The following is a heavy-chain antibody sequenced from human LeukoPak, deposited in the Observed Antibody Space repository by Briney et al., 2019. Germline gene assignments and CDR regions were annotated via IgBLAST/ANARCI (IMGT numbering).Heavy chain of an antibody. CDR2: IYWDDDK. CDR1: GFSLSTSGVG. Sequence: SGPTLVNPTQTLTLTCTFSGFSLSTSGVGVGWIRQPPGKALEWLALIYWDDDKRYSPSLKSRLTITKDTSKNQVVLIMTNMDPVDTATYYCAHRHSALQLSGLWSAMDFDYWGQGTLVTVSS. J-gene: IGHJ4*02. V-gene: IGHV2-5*02. CDR3: AHRHSALQLSGLWSAMDFDY. D-gene: IGHD5-18*01.